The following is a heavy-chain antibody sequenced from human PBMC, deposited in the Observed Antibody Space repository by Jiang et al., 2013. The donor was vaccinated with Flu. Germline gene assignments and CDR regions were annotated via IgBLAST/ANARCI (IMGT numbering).Heavy chain of an antibody. Sequence: LEWMGGITPIFATANYAQKFQGRVTITADKSTSTAYMELRSLRSEDTAVYYCARGPDITTYYYFYWGQGTLVTVSS. CDR2: ITPIFATA. D-gene: IGHD2/OR15-2a*01. V-gene: IGHV1-69*06. CDR3: ARGPDITTYYYFY. J-gene: IGHJ4*02.